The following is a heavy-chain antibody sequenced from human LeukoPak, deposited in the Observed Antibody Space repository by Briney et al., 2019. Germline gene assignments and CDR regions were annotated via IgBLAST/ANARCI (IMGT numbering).Heavy chain of an antibody. D-gene: IGHD3-10*01. Sequence: GGSLRLSCSASGFTFTTNAMTWVRQAPGKGLEWVSAISGSGGSTYYADSVKGRFTISRDNSKNTLYLQMNSLRAEDTAVYYCAKLLLWFGELSYFDYWGQGTLVTVSS. CDR3: AKLLLWFGELSYFDY. J-gene: IGHJ4*02. CDR2: ISGSGGST. CDR1: GFTFTTNA. V-gene: IGHV3-23*01.